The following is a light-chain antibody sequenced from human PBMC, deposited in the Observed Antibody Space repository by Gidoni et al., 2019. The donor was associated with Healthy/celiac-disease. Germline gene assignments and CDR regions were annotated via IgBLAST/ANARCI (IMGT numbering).Light chain of an antibody. CDR1: KSVSSY. Sequence: EIVFTPSPATLSLSPGERATLSCRASKSVSSYLAWYQQKPGQAPRLLIYDASNRATGIPARFSGSGSGTDFTLTISSLEPEDFAVYYCQQRSNWPTFGQGTRLEIK. CDR3: QQRSNWPT. CDR2: DAS. V-gene: IGKV3-11*01. J-gene: IGKJ5*01.